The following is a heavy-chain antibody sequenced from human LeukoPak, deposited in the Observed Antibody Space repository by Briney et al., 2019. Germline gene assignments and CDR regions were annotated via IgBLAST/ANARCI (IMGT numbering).Heavy chain of an antibody. CDR3: VRRAPGFSSGWLDY. V-gene: IGHV3-64*01. D-gene: IGHD6-19*01. CDR2: ISSSGGST. CDR1: GFTFTTYA. Sequence: GGSLTLSCAASGFTFTTYAMHWVRQAPGKGLEYVSAISSSGGSTFYANSVKGRFTISRDNLKNTLYLQMGSLRAEDMALYYCVRRAPGFSSGWLDYWGQGTLVTVSS. J-gene: IGHJ4*02.